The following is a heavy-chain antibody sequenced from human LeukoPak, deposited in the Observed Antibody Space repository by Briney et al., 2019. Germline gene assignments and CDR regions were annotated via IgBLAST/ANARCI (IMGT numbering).Heavy chain of an antibody. CDR2: ISGSGGRT. D-gene: IGHD6-19*01. Sequence: GGSLRLSCAASEFTFSNYAMNWVRQAPGKGLEWVSAISGSGGRTYYADSVKGRFTISRDSSKNTLYLQINSLRAEDTAVYYCAKDRLLAVAGRGWFDPWGQGTLVTVSS. J-gene: IGHJ5*02. V-gene: IGHV3-23*01. CDR3: AKDRLLAVAGRGWFDP. CDR1: EFTFSNYA.